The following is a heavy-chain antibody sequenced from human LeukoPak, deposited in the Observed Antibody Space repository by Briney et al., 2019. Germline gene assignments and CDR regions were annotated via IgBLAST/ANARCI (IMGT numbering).Heavy chain of an antibody. J-gene: IGHJ4*02. CDR2: ISGSGGST. V-gene: IGHV3-23*01. CDR1: GFTFSSYA. CDR3: AKYVGGVRIAVAGYYFDY. Sequence: GGSLRLSCAASGFTFSSYAMSWVRQAPGKGLEWVSAISGSGGSTYYADSVKGRFTISRDNSKNTLYLQMNSLRAEDTAVYYCAKYVGGVRIAVAGYYFDYWGQGTLVTVSS. D-gene: IGHD6-19*01.